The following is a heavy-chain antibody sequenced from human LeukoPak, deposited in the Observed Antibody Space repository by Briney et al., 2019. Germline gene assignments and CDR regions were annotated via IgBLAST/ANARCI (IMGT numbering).Heavy chain of an antibody. CDR2: TYYRSKWNI. J-gene: IGHJ4*02. Sequence: SQTLSLTCAISGDSVSSNSATWNWIRQSPSRGLEWLGRTYYRSKWNIDYALSVKSRITINPDTSKSQFSLQLNSVTPEDTAVYYCARRAPGARGFDYWGQGTLVTVSS. CDR3: ARRAPGARGFDY. CDR1: GDSVSSNSAT. V-gene: IGHV6-1*01. D-gene: IGHD2-2*01.